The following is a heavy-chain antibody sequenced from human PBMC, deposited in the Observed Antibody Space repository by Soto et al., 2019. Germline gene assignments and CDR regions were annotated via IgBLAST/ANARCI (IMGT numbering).Heavy chain of an antibody. Sequence: QVQLVESGGGVVQPGRSLRLSCAASGFTFASYAFHWVRQAPGKGLEWVSAMSYDGNNKYYADSVKGRLTISRDISKNTLYAQLNSLIPDDSAMYYCARWFGPSIQLAFDVWGQGTMVSVSS. V-gene: IGHV3-30-3*01. CDR2: MSYDGNNK. CDR3: ARWFGPSIQLAFDV. J-gene: IGHJ3*01. D-gene: IGHD3-10*01. CDR1: GFTFASYA.